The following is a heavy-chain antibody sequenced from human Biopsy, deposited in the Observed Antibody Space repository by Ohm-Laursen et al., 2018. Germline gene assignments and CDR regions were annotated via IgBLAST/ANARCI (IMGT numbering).Heavy chain of an antibody. CDR2: IYSGDST. Sequence: SLRLSCTASGFVVSGTQMSWVRQAPRKGLEWVSVIYSGDSTYYADSVKGRFTISRDESKNTLYLQMNRLRAEDTAVYHCARATYSSGHKIDSWGQGTLSPSPQ. CDR1: GFVVSGTQ. V-gene: IGHV3-53*01. CDR3: ARATYSSGHKIDS. D-gene: IGHD6-25*01. J-gene: IGHJ4*02.